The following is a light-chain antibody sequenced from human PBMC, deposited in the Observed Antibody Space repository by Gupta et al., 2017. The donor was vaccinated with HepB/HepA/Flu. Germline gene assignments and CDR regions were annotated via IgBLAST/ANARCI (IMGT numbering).Light chain of an antibody. V-gene: IGLV1-47*01. CDR3: AAWDDSLSGVV. Sequence: QSVLTQPPSASGTPGQRVTIPCSGSSSNIGSNYVDWYQQLQGTAPKLLNYRNDQRPSGVPDRFTGSKSGTSASLAISGLRSEDAADYYCAAWDDSLSGVVFGGGTELTV. CDR2: RND. J-gene: IGLJ2*01. CDR1: SSNIGSNY.